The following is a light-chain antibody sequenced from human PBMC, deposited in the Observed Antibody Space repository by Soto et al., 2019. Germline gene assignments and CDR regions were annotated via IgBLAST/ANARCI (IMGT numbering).Light chain of an antibody. CDR1: SSNIGAGYD. CDR2: GNS. CDR3: QSYDSSLSVRYV. Sequence: QSVLTQPPSVSPAPGRRVTISRTVSSSNIGAGYDVHWYQQLPGTAPKLLIYGNSNRPSGVPDRFSGSKSGTSASLAITGLQAEDEAGYSCQSYDSSLSVRYVFGTGTKVTVL. V-gene: IGLV1-40*01. J-gene: IGLJ1*01.